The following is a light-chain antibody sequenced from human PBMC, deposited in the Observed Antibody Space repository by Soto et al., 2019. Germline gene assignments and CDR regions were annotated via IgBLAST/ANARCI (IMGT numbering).Light chain of an antibody. CDR3: QQSHTNPLT. V-gene: IGKV1-39*01. J-gene: IGKJ5*01. CDR1: QSISRY. Sequence: DIQMTQSPSSLSASVGDSVSISCRASQSISRYLNWYQQKPGKAPKLLIFSASGLQSGVPSRFSGGGYGTEFTLTISSLQLEDFATYYCQQSHTNPLTFGGGTRLEI. CDR2: SAS.